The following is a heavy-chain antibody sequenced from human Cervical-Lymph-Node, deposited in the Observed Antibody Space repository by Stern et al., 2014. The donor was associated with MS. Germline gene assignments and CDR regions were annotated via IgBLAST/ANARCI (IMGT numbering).Heavy chain of an antibody. Sequence: EVHLVESGGGLVQPGGSLRLSCAASGFTFSSYAMSWVRQAPGKGLEWVSAISGRGDSTYYADSVKGRFTISRDNSKNTLYLQMNSLRAEDTAVYYCAKGGRWLQPSIDYWGQGTLVTVSS. CDR2: ISGRGDST. J-gene: IGHJ4*02. CDR1: GFTFSSYA. CDR3: AKGGRWLQPSIDY. V-gene: IGHV3-23*04. D-gene: IGHD5-24*01.